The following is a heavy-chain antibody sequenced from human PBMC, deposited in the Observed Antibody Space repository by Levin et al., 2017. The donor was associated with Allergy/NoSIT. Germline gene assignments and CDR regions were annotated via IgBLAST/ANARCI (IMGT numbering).Heavy chain of an antibody. Sequence: GGSLRLSCAASGSSLSAYGMHWVRQAPGKGLEWVAVIWYDGGIKSYADSVKGRFTISRDNSKNTLYLQMNSLRAEDTALYYCSRDKPAAVGASRDYFDYWGQGTLVTVSS. CDR3: SRDKPAAVGASRDYFDY. V-gene: IGHV3-33*08. CDR2: IWYDGGIK. D-gene: IGHD1-26*01. CDR1: GSSLSAYG. J-gene: IGHJ4*02.